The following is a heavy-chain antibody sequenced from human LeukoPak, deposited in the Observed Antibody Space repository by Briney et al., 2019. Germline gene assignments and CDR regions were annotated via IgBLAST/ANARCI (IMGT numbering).Heavy chain of an antibody. Sequence: SVKVSCKASGGTFCSYAISWVRQAPGQGLEWMGGIIPIFGTANYAQKFQGRVTITADESTGTAYMELSSLRSEDTAVYYCARDRGEEFDYWGQGTLVTVSS. J-gene: IGHJ4*02. D-gene: IGHD3-10*01. CDR2: IIPIFGTA. V-gene: IGHV1-69*13. CDR3: ARDRGEEFDY. CDR1: GGTFCSYA.